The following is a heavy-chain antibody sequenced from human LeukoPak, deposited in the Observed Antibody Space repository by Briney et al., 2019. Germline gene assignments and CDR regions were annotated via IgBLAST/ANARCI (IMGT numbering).Heavy chain of an antibody. J-gene: IGHJ4*02. CDR3: ARGYYDSSGYPIDY. D-gene: IGHD3-22*01. Sequence: EASMKVSCKASGYTFTSYGISWVRQAPGQGLEWMGWISAYNGNTNYAQKLQGRVTMTTDTSTSTAYMELRSLRSDDTAVYYCARGYYDSSGYPIDYWGQGTLVTVSS. CDR2: ISAYNGNT. V-gene: IGHV1-18*01. CDR1: GYTFTSYG.